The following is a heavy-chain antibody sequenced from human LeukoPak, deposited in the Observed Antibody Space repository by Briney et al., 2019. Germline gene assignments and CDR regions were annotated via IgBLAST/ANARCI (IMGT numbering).Heavy chain of an antibody. CDR1: GFTFSNYA. V-gene: IGHV3-30*03. J-gene: IGHJ4*02. CDR3: ARGRRYGNTWRGYFEA. Sequence: GGSLSLSCEASGFTFSNYAMHWVRQAPGKGLEWVTVISYDGNYKSYVESVRGRFTISRDDSRNTVYLQMDSLRAEDTSVFYRARGRRYGNTWRGYFEAWGQGTLVTVSS. D-gene: IGHD6-13*01. CDR2: ISYDGNYK.